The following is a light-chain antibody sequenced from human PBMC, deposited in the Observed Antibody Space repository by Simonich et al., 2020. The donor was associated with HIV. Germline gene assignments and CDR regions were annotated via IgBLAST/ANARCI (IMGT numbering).Light chain of an antibody. CDR1: QSISTW. Sequence: DIQMTQSPSTLSASVGNRVTITCRAIQSISTWLAWYQQKPGKAPKLLIYKASSLESGVPSRFSGSGSGTEFTLTIFSLQPYDFAIYYCQQYKSYSRTFGQGTKVEI. J-gene: IGKJ1*01. CDR2: KAS. CDR3: QQYKSYSRT. V-gene: IGKV1-5*03.